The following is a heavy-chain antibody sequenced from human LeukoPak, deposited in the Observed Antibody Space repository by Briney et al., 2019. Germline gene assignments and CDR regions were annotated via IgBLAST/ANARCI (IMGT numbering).Heavy chain of an antibody. CDR1: GFTFSTFP. CDR3: ARGAGTTVYYIDV. Sequence: PGRSLRLSCAAFGFTFSTFPMHWVRQAPGKGLQWVAVISNDGTNKYYADSVKGRFTISRDNSKNTLFLQMNSLTTEDTAVYYCARGAGTTVYYIDVWGNGTTVTVSS. CDR2: ISNDGTNK. V-gene: IGHV3-30*01. J-gene: IGHJ6*03. D-gene: IGHD1-7*01.